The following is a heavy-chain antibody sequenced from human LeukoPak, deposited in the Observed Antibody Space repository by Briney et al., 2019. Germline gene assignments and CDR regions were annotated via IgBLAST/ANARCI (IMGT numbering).Heavy chain of an antibody. D-gene: IGHD3-22*01. CDR1: GFTFSSYW. J-gene: IGHJ4*02. CDR3: TSDYFDSSGYRYYFNY. Sequence: GGSLRLSCAASGFTFSSYWMHWVRQAPGKGLVWVSRINSDGRSTSYADSVTGRFTISRDNAKNTLYLQMNSLRAEDTAVYYCTSDYFDSSGYRYYFNYWGQGTLVTVSA. CDR2: INSDGRST. V-gene: IGHV3-74*01.